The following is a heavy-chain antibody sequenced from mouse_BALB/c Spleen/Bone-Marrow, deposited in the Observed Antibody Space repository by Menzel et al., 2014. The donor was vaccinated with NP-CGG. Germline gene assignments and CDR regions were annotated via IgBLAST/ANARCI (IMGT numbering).Heavy chain of an antibody. CDR3: ARESLFVSVAATEFDY. Sequence: LMESGPELVKPGASVKISCKASGYTFTDYYINWVKQKPGQGLEWIGWIYPGSGNTEYNEKVKGKATLTVDTSSSTAYMQLSSLTSEDTTVYFCARESLFVSVAATEFDYWGQGTTLTVSS. V-gene: IGHV1-84*02. J-gene: IGHJ2*01. CDR1: GYTFTDYY. D-gene: IGHD1-1*01. CDR2: IYPGSGNT.